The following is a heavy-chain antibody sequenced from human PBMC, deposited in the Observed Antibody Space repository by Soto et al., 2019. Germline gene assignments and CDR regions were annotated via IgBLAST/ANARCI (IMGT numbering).Heavy chain of an antibody. Sequence: GESLKISCAASGFTFSSYAMSWVRQAPGKGLEWVSAISGSGGSTYYADSVKGRFTISRDNSKNTLYLQMNSLRAEDTAVYYCAKDRGVLSGVFDYWGQGTLVTVSS. D-gene: IGHD2-8*01. CDR2: ISGSGGST. J-gene: IGHJ4*02. CDR1: GFTFSSYA. V-gene: IGHV3-23*01. CDR3: AKDRGVLSGVFDY.